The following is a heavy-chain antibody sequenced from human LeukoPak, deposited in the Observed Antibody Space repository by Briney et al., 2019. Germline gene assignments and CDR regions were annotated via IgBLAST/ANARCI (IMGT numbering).Heavy chain of an antibody. J-gene: IGHJ5*02. CDR3: ARLYYDFWSGSLNWFDP. CDR2: ISSSSSYI. CDR1: GFTFSSYS. V-gene: IGHV3-21*01. Sequence: PGGSLRLSCAASGFTFSSYSMNWVRQAPGKGLEWVSSISSSSSYIYYADSVKGRFTISRDNAKNSLYLQMNSLRAEDTAVYYRARLYYDFWSGSLNWFDPWGQGTLVTVSS. D-gene: IGHD3-3*01.